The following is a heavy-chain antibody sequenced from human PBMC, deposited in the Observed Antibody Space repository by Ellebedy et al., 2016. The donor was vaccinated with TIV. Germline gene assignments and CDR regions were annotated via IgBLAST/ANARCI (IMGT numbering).Heavy chain of an antibody. V-gene: IGHV1-2*02. Sequence: ASVKVSXKASGYTFTGYLIHWVRQAPGQGLEWMGWINPDSGGTTYAQNFKGRVTMTRDTSIRTAYMDLSSLRSDDTAIYYCAKNRRAGVPTYAYYGMDVWGQGATVTVSS. CDR1: GYTFTGYL. J-gene: IGHJ6*01. CDR2: INPDSGGT. CDR3: AKNRRAGVPTYAYYGMDV. D-gene: IGHD3-10*01.